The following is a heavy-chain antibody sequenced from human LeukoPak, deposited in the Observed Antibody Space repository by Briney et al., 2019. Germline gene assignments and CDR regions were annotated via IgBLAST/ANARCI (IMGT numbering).Heavy chain of an antibody. Sequence: SETLSLTCTVSGGSISSGSYYWSWIRQPAGKGLEWIGRIYTSGSTNYNPSLKSRVTISVDTSKNRFSLKLSSVTAADTAVYYCARAGYSSGWYGGYYFDYWGQGTLVTVSS. D-gene: IGHD6-19*01. J-gene: IGHJ4*02. V-gene: IGHV4-61*02. CDR1: GGSISSGSYY. CDR3: ARAGYSSGWYGGYYFDY. CDR2: IYTSGST.